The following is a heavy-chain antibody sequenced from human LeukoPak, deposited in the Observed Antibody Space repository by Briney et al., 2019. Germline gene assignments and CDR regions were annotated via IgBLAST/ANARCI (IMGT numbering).Heavy chain of an antibody. CDR3: ARPGYYYDSSGYAFDI. Sequence: SVKVSCKASGGTFSSYAISWVRQAPGQGLEWMGGIVPIFGTANNAQKFQGRVTITADESTSTAYMELSSLRSEDTAVYYCARPGYYYDSSGYAFDIWGQGTMVTVSS. V-gene: IGHV1-69*13. J-gene: IGHJ3*02. CDR2: IVPIFGTA. CDR1: GGTFSSYA. D-gene: IGHD3-22*01.